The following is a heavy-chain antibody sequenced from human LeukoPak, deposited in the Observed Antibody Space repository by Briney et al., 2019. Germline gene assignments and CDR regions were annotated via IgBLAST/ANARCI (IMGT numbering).Heavy chain of an antibody. V-gene: IGHV3-53*01. D-gene: IGHD4-17*01. CDR2: IYSDGSA. Sequence: GGSLRLSCAVSGFTVSSSYMSWVRQAPEKGLEWVSVIYSDGSAYYADSVKGRFIISRDNSKNTLYLQMNSLTAEDTAVYYCARVYGDYGDGGHWGQGTLVTVSS. CDR1: GFTVSSSY. CDR3: ARVYGDYGDGGH. J-gene: IGHJ4*02.